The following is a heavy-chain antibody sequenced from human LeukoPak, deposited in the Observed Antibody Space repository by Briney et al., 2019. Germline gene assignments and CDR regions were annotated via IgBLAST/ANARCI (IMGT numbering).Heavy chain of an antibody. D-gene: IGHD2-2*01. Sequence: ASVKVSCKASEYTFTGYYMHWVRRAPGHGLEWMGWINPNSGGTNYAPKFQGRVTMTRDTSISTAYMELSGLRSDDTAVYYCARDSRVVPAATMNVWGQGTTVTVSS. J-gene: IGHJ6*02. V-gene: IGHV1-2*02. CDR3: ARDSRVVPAATMNV. CDR1: EYTFTGYY. CDR2: INPNSGGT.